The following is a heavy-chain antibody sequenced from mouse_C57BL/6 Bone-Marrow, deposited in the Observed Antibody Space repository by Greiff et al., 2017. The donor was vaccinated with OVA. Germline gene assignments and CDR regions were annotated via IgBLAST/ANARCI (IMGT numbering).Heavy chain of an antibody. CDR3: ARSLYDYDVVYYAMDY. D-gene: IGHD2-4*01. CDR1: GFTFSSYA. J-gene: IGHJ4*01. CDR2: ISDGGSYT. Sequence: EVQVVESGGGLVKPGGSLKLSCAASGFTFSSYAMSWVRQTPEKRLEWVATISDGGSYTYYPDNVKGRFTISRDNAKNNLYLQMSHLKSEDTAMYYCARSLYDYDVVYYAMDYWGQGTSVTVSS. V-gene: IGHV5-4*01.